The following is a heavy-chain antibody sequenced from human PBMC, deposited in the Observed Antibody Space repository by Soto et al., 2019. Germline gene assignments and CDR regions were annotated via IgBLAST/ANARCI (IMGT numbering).Heavy chain of an antibody. D-gene: IGHD6-19*01. J-gene: IGHJ4*02. CDR2: VSHDGRNT. CDR3: AKGGRQWLVTSDFNY. Sequence: VQLVESGGGVVQPGRSLRLSCAASGFTFSDYAMHWVRQAPGKGLEWVAVVSHDGRNTHYADSVKGRFTISRDSSKNTVSLELTSLRAEDTAGYYCAKGGRQWLVTSDFNYWGQGALVTVSS. V-gene: IGHV3-30*18. CDR1: GFTFSDYA.